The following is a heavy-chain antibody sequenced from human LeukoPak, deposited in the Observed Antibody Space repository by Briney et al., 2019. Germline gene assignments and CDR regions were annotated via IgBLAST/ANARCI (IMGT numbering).Heavy chain of an antibody. D-gene: IGHD1-26*01. J-gene: IGHJ3*02. CDR1: GFTFSSYS. CDR2: ISYDGGNK. Sequence: GGSLRLSCAASGFTFSSYSMNWVRQAPGKGLEWVAVISYDGGNKYYADSVKGRFTISRDNSKNTLYLQMNSLRAEDTAVYYCARPQYSGSYHGAFDIWGQGTMVTVSS. V-gene: IGHV3-30*03. CDR3: ARPQYSGSYHGAFDI.